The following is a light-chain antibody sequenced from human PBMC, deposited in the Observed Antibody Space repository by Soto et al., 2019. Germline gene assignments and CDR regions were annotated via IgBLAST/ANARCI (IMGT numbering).Light chain of an antibody. CDR2: WAS. Sequence: DIVMTQSPDSLAVSLGERATINCKSSQSVLSSSNKNYLAWYQQKPGQPPKLLIYWASARESGVPKRFSCSAHWTTFTLTVSSPHAEDVALYYRPQHFARPFTFGPGTKVDIK. CDR1: QSVLSSSNKNY. J-gene: IGKJ3*01. V-gene: IGKV4-1*01. CDR3: PQHFARPFT.